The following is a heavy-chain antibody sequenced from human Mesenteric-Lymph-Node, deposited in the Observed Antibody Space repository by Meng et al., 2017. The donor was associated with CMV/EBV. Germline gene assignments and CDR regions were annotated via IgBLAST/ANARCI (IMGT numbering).Heavy chain of an antibody. Sequence: QVQFNQWGAGLLKPSETLSVTCAVYGGSFSGYYWNWIRQSPEKGLEWIGEINHSGSTTYNPSFTSRIIISVVTSTNQISLNMSSVTAADTAVYYCARGSSYDILTGYFDYWGQGALVTVSS. CDR3: ARGSSYDILTGYFDY. J-gene: IGHJ4*02. V-gene: IGHV4-34*01. D-gene: IGHD3-9*01. CDR1: GGSFSGYY. CDR2: INHSGST.